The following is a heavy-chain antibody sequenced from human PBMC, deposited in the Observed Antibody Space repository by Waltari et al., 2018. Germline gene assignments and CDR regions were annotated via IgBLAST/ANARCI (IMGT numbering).Heavy chain of an antibody. CDR2: INPNSGGT. J-gene: IGHJ4*02. CDR1: RYTFIGYY. Sequence: QVQLVQSGAEVKKPGASVKVSCKASRYTFIGYYIHWVRQAPGQGLAWMGWINPNSGGTNYAQNFQGRVTMTRDTSISTAYMELSGLRSDDTAVYFCARETYYGSGSQYFLDSWGQGTLVTVSS. CDR3: ARETYYGSGSQYFLDS. D-gene: IGHD3-10*01. V-gene: IGHV1-2*02.